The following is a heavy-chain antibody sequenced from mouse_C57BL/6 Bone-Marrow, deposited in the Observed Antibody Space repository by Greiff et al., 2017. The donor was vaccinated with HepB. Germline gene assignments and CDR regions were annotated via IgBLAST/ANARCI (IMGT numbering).Heavy chain of an antibody. J-gene: IGHJ1*03. CDR1: GFTFSSYA. D-gene: IGHD1-1*01. Sequence: DVKLVESGGGLVKPGGSLKLSCAASGFTFSSYAMSWVRQTPEKRLEWVATISDGGSYTYYPDNVKGRFTISRDNAKNNLYLQMSHLKSEDTAMYYCAREGYYGSSHRYFDVWGTGTTVTVSS. CDR3: AREGYYGSSHRYFDV. V-gene: IGHV5-4*01. CDR2: ISDGGSYT.